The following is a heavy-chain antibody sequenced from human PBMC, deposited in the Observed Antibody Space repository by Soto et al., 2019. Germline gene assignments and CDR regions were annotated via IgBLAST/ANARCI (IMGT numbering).Heavy chain of an antibody. D-gene: IGHD3-9*01. V-gene: IGHV1-2*04. Sequence: KVSCKASGYTFTGYYMHWVRQAPGQGLEWMGWINPNSGGTNYAQKFQGWVTMTRDTSISTAYMELSRLRSDDTAVYYCARDPQRPDWSYGTRGNWFDPWGQGTLVTVSS. CDR1: GYTFTGYY. CDR2: INPNSGGT. CDR3: ARDPQRPDWSYGTRGNWFDP. J-gene: IGHJ5*02.